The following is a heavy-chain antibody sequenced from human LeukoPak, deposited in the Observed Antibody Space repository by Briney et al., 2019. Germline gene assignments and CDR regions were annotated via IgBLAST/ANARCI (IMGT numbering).Heavy chain of an antibody. CDR3: ARDTGFADY. CDR1: GFTFSSYG. Sequence: PGGSLRLSCAASGFTFSSYGMHWVRQAPGKGLEWVAVISYDGSNKYYADSVKGRFTISRDNSENTLYLQMNSLRAEDTAVYYCARDTGFADYWGQGTLVTVSS. D-gene: IGHD3-10*01. CDR2: ISYDGSNK. V-gene: IGHV3-30*03. J-gene: IGHJ4*02.